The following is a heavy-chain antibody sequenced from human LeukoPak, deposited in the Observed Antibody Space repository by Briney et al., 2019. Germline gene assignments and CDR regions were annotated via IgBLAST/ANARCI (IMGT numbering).Heavy chain of an antibody. Sequence: ASVTVSCKASGYTFINYEIKWVRQAPGQGLEWMGWISTYKGNTNYAQKLQGRVTMTTDTSTNTAYMELRSLRFDDTAVYYCATVDTALVTGYWGQGTLVTVSS. CDR3: ATVDTALVTGY. CDR2: ISTYKGNT. J-gene: IGHJ4*02. D-gene: IGHD5-18*01. V-gene: IGHV1-18*01. CDR1: GYTFINYE.